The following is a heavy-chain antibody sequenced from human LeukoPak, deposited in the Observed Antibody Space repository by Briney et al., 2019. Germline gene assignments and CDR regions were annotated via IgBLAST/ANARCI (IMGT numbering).Heavy chain of an antibody. CDR3: ARGRSVPNNYGWFDP. CDR2: IIPILGIA. J-gene: IGHJ5*02. V-gene: IGHV1-69*04. D-gene: IGHD5-18*01. Sequence: GSSVKVSCKASGGTFSSYAISWVRQAPGQGLEWMGRIIPILGIANYAQKFQGRVTITADKSTSTAYMELSSLRSEDTAVYYCARGRSVPNNYGWFDPWGQGTLVTVSS. CDR1: GGTFSSYA.